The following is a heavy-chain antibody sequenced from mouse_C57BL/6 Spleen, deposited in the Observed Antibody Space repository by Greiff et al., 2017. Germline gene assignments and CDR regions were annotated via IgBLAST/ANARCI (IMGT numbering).Heavy chain of an antibody. Sequence: VQLQQSGPELVKPGASVKISCKASGYAFSSSWMNWVKQRPGKGLEWIGRIYPGDGDTNYNGKFKGKATLTADKSSSTAYMQLSSLTSEDSVVYFCARSNYGAMDYWGQGTSVTVSS. CDR2: IYPGDGDT. CDR1: GYAFSSSW. V-gene: IGHV1-82*01. J-gene: IGHJ4*01. CDR3: ARSNYGAMDY. D-gene: IGHD2-5*01.